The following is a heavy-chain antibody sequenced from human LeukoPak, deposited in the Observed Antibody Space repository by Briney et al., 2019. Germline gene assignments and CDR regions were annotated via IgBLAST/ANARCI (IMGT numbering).Heavy chain of an antibody. J-gene: IGHJ3*02. CDR3: ARTGGLDAFDI. CDR2: IYYSGST. V-gene: IGHV4-59*01. Sequence: SETLSLTCTVSGGSISSYYWSWIRQPPGKGLEWIGYIYYSGSTNYSPSLKSRVTISVDTSKNQFSLKLSSVTAADTAVYYCARTGGLDAFDIWGQGTMVTVSS. D-gene: IGHD4-23*01. CDR1: GGSISSYY.